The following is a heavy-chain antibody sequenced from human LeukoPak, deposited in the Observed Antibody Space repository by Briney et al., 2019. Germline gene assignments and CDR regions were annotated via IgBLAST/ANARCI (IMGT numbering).Heavy chain of an antibody. V-gene: IGHV1-24*01. Sequence: ASVKVSCKVSGYTLTELSMHWVRQAPGKGLEWMGGFDPEDGETIYAQKFQGRVTMTEDTSTDTAYMELSSLRSEDTAVYYCATGQSTDQGLGGMDVWGQGTTVTVSS. CDR3: ATGQSTDQGLGGMDV. CDR2: FDPEDGET. J-gene: IGHJ6*02. CDR1: GYTLTELS.